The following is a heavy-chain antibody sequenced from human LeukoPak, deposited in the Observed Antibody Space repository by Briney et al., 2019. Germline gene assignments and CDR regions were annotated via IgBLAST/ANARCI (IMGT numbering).Heavy chain of an antibody. CDR2: ILYDGSNK. J-gene: IGHJ4*02. Sequence: GGSLRLSCAASGFTFSHYSMHWVRQAPGKGLEWVAVILYDGSNKYYADSVKGRFTISRDNSKNTQYLQMNSLRAEDTAMYYCARDGLTGTTDGTLDSWGQGTLVTVSS. CDR3: ARDGLTGTTDGTLDS. V-gene: IGHV3-30*19. D-gene: IGHD1-20*01. CDR1: GFTFSHYS.